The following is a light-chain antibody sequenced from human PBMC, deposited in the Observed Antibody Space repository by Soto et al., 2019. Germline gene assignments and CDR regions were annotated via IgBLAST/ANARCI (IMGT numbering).Light chain of an antibody. V-gene: IGKV2-30*02. CDR3: MQGTLLPIT. CDR2: KVS. Sequence: DVVMTQSPLSLPVTLGQPASISCRSNQRLVHSDGIAYFSWFQQRPGRSPRRLIYKVSNRDSGVPGRFSGSGSGTDFVLKISRVEGEDVGVYYCMQGTLLPITVGEGTRLEIK. CDR1: QRLVHSDGIAY. J-gene: IGKJ5*01.